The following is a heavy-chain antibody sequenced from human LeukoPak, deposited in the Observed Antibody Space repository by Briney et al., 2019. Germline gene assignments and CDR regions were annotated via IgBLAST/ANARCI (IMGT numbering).Heavy chain of an antibody. CDR2: IYYSGST. D-gene: IGHD6-13*01. CDR1: GGSISSYY. V-gene: IGHV4-59*01. Sequence: SETLSLTCTVSGGSISSYYWSWIRQPPGKGLEWIGYIYYSGSTNYNPSLKSRVTISVDTSKNQFSLKLSSVTAADTAVYYCARDVAAAGTYYMDVWGKGTTVTVSS. CDR3: ARDVAAAGTYYMDV. J-gene: IGHJ6*03.